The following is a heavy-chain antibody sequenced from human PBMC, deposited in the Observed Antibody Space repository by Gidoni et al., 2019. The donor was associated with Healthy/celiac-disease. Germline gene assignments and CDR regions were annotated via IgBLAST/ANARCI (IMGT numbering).Heavy chain of an antibody. V-gene: IGHV3-66*01. CDR3: ASRGGDGDYYYYYMDV. CDR2: IYSGGST. J-gene: IGHJ6*03. CDR1: GLTVSSNY. Sequence: EVQLVESGGGLVQPGGSLRLSCAASGLTVSSNYMSWVRQAPGKGLEWVSVIYSGGSTYYADSVKGRFTISRDNSKNTLYLQMNSLRAEDTAVYYCASRGGDGDYYYYYMDVWGKGTTVTVSS. D-gene: IGHD2-21*02.